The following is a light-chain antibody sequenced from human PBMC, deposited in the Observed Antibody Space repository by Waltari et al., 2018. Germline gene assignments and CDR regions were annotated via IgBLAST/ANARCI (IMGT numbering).Light chain of an antibody. J-gene: IGLJ3*02. V-gene: IGLV3-21*02. CDR3: QVWDTTSDHVV. CDR2: DDT. CDR1: TIGSKR. Sequence: SYVLTQPPSVSVAPGPTAQITCGGTTIGSKRVHWYQQRPGQAPVLVVYDDTERPSGIPERFSGSNSGDAATLTINSVEAGDDADYYCQVWDTTSDHVVFGGGTALTVL.